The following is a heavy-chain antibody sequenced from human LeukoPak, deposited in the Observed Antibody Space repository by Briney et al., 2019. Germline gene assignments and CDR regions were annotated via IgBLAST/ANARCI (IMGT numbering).Heavy chain of an antibody. J-gene: IGHJ4*02. CDR1: GGSISSYY. CDR3: ARERGSTYYYDSSGYYVGYFDY. V-gene: IGHV4-4*07. D-gene: IGHD3-22*01. CDR2: IYTSGST. Sequence: SETLSLTCTVSGGSISSYYWSWIRQPAGKGLEWIGRIYTSGSTNYNPSLKSRVTMSVDTSKNQFSLKLSSVTAADTAVYYCARERGSTYYYDSSGYYVGYFDYWGQGTLVTVSS.